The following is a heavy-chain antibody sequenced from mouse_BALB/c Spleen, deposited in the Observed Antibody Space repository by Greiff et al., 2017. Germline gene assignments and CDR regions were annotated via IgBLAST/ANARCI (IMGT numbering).Heavy chain of an antibody. Sequence: EVHLVESGGGLVQPGGSLKLSCAASGFTFSSYVMSWVRQTPDKRLELVATINSNGGSTYYPDSVKGRFTITRDNAKNTLYLQMSSLKSEDTAMYYCSRDREITNYYAMDYWGQGTSVTVSS. V-gene: IGHV5-6-3*01. CDR2: INSNGGST. CDR3: SRDREITNYYAMDY. D-gene: IGHD2-4*01. J-gene: IGHJ4*01. CDR1: GFTFSSYV.